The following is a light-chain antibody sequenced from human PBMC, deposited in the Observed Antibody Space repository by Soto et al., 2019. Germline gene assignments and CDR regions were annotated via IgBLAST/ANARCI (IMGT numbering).Light chain of an antibody. CDR3: QTWGNGIRV. V-gene: IGLV4-69*01. J-gene: IGLJ3*02. Sequence: QLVLPQSPSASASLGASVKLTCTLSSGHTNYAITWHQQQPEKGPRYLMKLNSDGSHTKGDGIPDRFSGSSSGAERYLSISRLQSDDEADYYCQTWGNGIRVFGGGTKLTVL. CDR1: SGHTNYA. CDR2: LNSDGSH.